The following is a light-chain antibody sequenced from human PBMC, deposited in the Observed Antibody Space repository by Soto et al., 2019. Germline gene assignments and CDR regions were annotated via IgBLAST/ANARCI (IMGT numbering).Light chain of an antibody. CDR3: QQAYSFPIT. CDR1: QDIAGY. J-gene: IGKJ5*01. CDR2: AAS. Sequence: DIQVTQSPSSVSVSVGDRVTITCRASQDIAGYLALYQHKPGRAPELLIRAASSLQSGVPSRFSGSGSGTDFTLTINSLQPEDFATYYCQQAYSFPITFGQGTRLEIK. V-gene: IGKV1D-12*01.